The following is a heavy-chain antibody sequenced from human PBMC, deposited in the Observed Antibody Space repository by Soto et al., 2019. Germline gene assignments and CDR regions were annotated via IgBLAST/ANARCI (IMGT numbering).Heavy chain of an antibody. CDR1: GGSFSGYY. CDR2: INHSGST. D-gene: IGHD3-3*01. Sequence: SETLSLTCAVYGGSFSGYYWSWIRQPPGKGLEWIGEINHSGSTNYNPSLKSRVTISVDTSKNQFSLKLSSVTAADTAVYYCARGVGGRRITIFGVALGNWFDPWGQGTLVTVSS. CDR3: ARGVGGRRITIFGVALGNWFDP. J-gene: IGHJ5*02. V-gene: IGHV4-34*01.